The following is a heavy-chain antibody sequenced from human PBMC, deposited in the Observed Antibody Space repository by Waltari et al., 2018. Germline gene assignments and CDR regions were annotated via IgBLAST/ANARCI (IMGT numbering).Heavy chain of an antibody. CDR2: IYHSGST. J-gene: IGHJ4*02. D-gene: IGHD3-10*01. Sequence: QVQLRESGPGLVKPSETLSLTCAVSGYSISSGYYWGWIRQPPGKGLEWIGSIYHSGSTYYNPSLKSRVTISVDTSKNQFSLKLSSVTAADTAVYYCAKMGTMDMFDYWGQGTLVTVSS. V-gene: IGHV4-38-2*01. CDR1: GYSISSGYY. CDR3: AKMGTMDMFDY.